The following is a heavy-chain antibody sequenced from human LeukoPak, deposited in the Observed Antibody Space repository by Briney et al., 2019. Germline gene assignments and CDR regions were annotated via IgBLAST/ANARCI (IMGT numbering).Heavy chain of an antibody. CDR2: IYTSGST. CDR3: ARDFPWSGYYTGVEGWFDP. J-gene: IGHJ5*02. Sequence: SETLSLTCTVSGGSISSGSYYWSWIRQPAGKGLEWIGRIYTSGSTNYNPSLKSRVTMSVDTSKNQFSLKLSSVTAADTAVYYCARDFPWSGYYTGVEGWFDPWGQGTLVTVSS. V-gene: IGHV4-61*02. CDR1: GGSISSGSYY. D-gene: IGHD3-3*01.